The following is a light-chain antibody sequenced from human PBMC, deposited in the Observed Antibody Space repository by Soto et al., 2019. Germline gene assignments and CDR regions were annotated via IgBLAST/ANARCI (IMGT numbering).Light chain of an antibody. Sequence: EIVMTQSPATLSLSPGERATLSCRASQSVSSNLAWYQQKPGQAPRLLIYGASTRATGIPARFSGSRSGTDFTLTISSLQSEDFAVYYCQQYSNSPRTFGQGTKVEIK. CDR3: QQYSNSPRT. V-gene: IGKV3-15*01. CDR1: QSVSSN. CDR2: GAS. J-gene: IGKJ1*01.